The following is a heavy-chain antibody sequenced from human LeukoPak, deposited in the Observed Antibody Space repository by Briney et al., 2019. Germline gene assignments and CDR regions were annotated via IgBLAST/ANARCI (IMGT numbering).Heavy chain of an antibody. CDR3: TYGDYPLTY. Sequence: GGSLRLSCAASGLPVTDNYWPWVRQPPGKRPEWLSIIYRDGDTKYADSVKGRFTVSRDISKSTLYLQMNRLRAEDTAVYFCTYGDYPLTYWGQGTLVTVSS. V-gene: IGHV3-66*01. D-gene: IGHD4-17*01. J-gene: IGHJ4*02. CDR2: IYRDGDT. CDR1: GLPVTDNY.